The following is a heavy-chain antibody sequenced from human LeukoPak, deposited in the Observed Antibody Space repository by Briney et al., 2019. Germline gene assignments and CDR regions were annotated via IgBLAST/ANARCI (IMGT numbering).Heavy chain of an antibody. CDR1: GYTLTSYD. Sequence: GAPVKVSCKASGYTLTSYDINWVRQATGQGLEWMGWMNPNSGRTGYAQNFQGRITITRNTSISTAYVELSSLRSEDTAVYYCTRETSSRYFDYWGQGTLVTVSS. CDR3: TRETSSRYFDY. CDR2: MNPNSGRT. V-gene: IGHV1-8*01. J-gene: IGHJ4*02.